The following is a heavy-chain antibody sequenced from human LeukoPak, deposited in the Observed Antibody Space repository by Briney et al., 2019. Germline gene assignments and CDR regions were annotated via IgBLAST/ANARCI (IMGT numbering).Heavy chain of an antibody. CDR2: IYSSGST. J-gene: IGHJ6*03. CDR1: GDSISYFY. V-gene: IGHV4-4*07. D-gene: IGHD3-16*01. Sequence: PSETLSLTCSVSGDSISYFYWSWIRQAAGKGLEWIGRIYSSGSTDYNASLKSRVTMSVDTSKNQFSLKLSSVTAADTAVYYCARETSQKGAHYMDVWGKGTTVTISS. CDR3: ARETSQKGAHYMDV.